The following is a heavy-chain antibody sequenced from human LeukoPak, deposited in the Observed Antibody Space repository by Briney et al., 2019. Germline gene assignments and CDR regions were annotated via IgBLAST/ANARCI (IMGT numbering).Heavy chain of an antibody. D-gene: IGHD3-22*01. CDR2: IKQDGSDE. V-gene: IGHV3-7*01. CDR1: GFTFSDFW. Sequence: PGGSLRLSCEASGFTFSDFWMSWVRHAPGKGLEWVANIKQDGSDEKYLDSVKGRFTISRDNAKHSLFLQLSGLRADDTAVYYCARDPIDRNDSTAYRSLGYCGQGTLVTVSS. CDR3: ARDPIDRNDSTAYRSLGY. J-gene: IGHJ4*02.